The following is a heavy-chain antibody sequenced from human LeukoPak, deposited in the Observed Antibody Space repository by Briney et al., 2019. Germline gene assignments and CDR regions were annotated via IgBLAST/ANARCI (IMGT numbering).Heavy chain of an antibody. D-gene: IGHD5-18*01. J-gene: IGHJ4*02. CDR3: SSQLGYSYGYVDY. CDR1: GGTFSSYA. V-gene: IGHV1-69*05. Sequence: SVKVSCKASGGTFSSYAISWVRQAPGQGLEWMGGIIPIFGTASYAQKFQGRVTITTDESTSTAYMELSSLRSEDTAVYYCSSQLGYSYGYVDYWGQGTLVTVSS. CDR2: IIPIFGTA.